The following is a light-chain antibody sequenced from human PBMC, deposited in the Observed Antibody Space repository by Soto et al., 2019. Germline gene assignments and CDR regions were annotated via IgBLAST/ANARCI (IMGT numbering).Light chain of an antibody. Sequence: EIVLTQSPGTLSLSPGERATLSCRASQSVSSNYLAWYQQKPGQAPRLLIYAASSRATGIPDRFSGSGSGTDFTLTISSLEPEEFAVYYCQHYGRSAYTFGQGTTLEIK. CDR1: QSVSSNY. J-gene: IGKJ2*01. CDR3: QHYGRSAYT. CDR2: AAS. V-gene: IGKV3-20*01.